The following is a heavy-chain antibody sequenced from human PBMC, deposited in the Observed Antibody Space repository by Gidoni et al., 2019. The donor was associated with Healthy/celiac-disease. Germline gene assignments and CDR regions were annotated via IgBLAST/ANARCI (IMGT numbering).Heavy chain of an antibody. CDR3: ARGSHYYDILTGYAFDI. Sequence: EVQLVESGGGLVKPGGSLRLSCAASGFTFSSYSMNWVRQAPGKGLEWVSSISSSSSYIYYADSVKGRFTISRDNAKNSLYLQMNSLRAEDTAVYYCARGSHYYDILTGYAFDIWGQGTMVTVSS. V-gene: IGHV3-21*01. CDR2: ISSSSSYI. D-gene: IGHD3-9*01. CDR1: GFTFSSYS. J-gene: IGHJ3*02.